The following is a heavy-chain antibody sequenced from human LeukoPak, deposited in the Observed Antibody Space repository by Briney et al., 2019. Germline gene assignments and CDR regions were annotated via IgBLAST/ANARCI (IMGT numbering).Heavy chain of an antibody. J-gene: IGHJ4*02. D-gene: IGHD3-22*01. CDR3: ARCMDYYDSSGYSARNY. CDR2: ISYDGSNK. CDR1: GFTFSIYA. Sequence: GGSLGLSCAASGFTFSIYAMHWVRQAPGKGLEWVAVISYDGSNKYYADSVKGRFTISRDNSKNTLYLQMNSLRAEDTAVYYCARCMDYYDSSGYSARNYWGQGTRVTVSS. V-gene: IGHV3-30-3*01.